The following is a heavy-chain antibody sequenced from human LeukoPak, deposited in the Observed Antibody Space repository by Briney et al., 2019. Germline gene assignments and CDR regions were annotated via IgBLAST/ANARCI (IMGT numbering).Heavy chain of an antibody. CDR2: INYSGSIT. D-gene: IGHD1-1*01. Sequence: PSETLSLTCSVDGVSLRGYNWNWIRQSPGKGLEWIGEINYSGSITYTNPSLQSRVTISVDTSKNHFSPKLSSVTVADTAIYYCARSGLTGMRQYARKNDYYYGMEVWGQGATVIVSS. J-gene: IGHJ6*02. CDR3: ARSGLTGMRQYARKNDYYYGMEV. V-gene: IGHV4-34*01. CDR1: GVSLRGYN.